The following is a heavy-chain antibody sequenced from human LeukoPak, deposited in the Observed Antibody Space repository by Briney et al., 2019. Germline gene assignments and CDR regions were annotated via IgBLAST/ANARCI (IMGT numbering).Heavy chain of an antibody. Sequence: GWSLRLSCAASGFTFSSYAMSWVRQAPGKGLEWVSGIRGSGDNTYYADSVKGRFTISRDNSKDTLYVQVNSLGTEDTAAYYCARGGGLDVWGQGATVTVSS. CDR2: IRGSGDNT. CDR3: ARGGGLDV. D-gene: IGHD3-16*01. CDR1: GFTFSSYA. V-gene: IGHV3-23*01. J-gene: IGHJ6*02.